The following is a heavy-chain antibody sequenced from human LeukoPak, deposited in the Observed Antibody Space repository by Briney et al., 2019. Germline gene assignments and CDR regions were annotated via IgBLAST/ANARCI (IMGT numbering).Heavy chain of an antibody. CDR1: GFTFTTYE. D-gene: IGHD3-10*02. Sequence: GGSLRLSCAASGFTFTTYEMNWVRQAPGKGLEWVSYISGSGSSIYYADSVGGRFTISRDNAKHSLYLQMNSLRAEDTAVYYCARDDVLSLGISFDLWGRGTLVTVSS. CDR3: ARDDVLSLGISFDL. CDR2: ISGSGSSI. V-gene: IGHV3-48*03. J-gene: IGHJ2*01.